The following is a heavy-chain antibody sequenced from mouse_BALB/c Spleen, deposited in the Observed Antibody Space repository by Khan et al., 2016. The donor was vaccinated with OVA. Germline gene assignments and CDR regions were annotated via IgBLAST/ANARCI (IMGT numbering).Heavy chain of an antibody. D-gene: IGHD2-4*01. J-gene: IGHJ3*01. Sequence: EVQLVESGPGLVKPSQSLSLTCTVTAYSITSEYAWNWIRQFPGNKLEWMGYINYSGNTRFNPSLKSRTSILRDTAKNQFFLQLNSVTTEDTATYYCARKDYYDYDPFPYWGQGTLVTVSA. V-gene: IGHV3-2*02. CDR3: ARKDYYDYDPFPY. CDR2: INYSGNT. CDR1: AYSITSEYA.